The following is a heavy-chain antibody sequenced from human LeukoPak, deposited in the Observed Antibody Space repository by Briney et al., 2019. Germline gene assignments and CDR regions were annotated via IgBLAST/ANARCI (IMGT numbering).Heavy chain of an antibody. J-gene: IGHJ3*01. CDR2: MSYDGSNS. Sequence: PGGSLRLSCAASGSSFSGYAMYWVRQAPGKGLEWVAVMSYDGSNSYYVDSVKGRFTISRDDSKNTLYLQMSSLRPEDTAFYYCARSRYSSAWYTFDVWGQGTMVTVSS. CDR1: GSSFSGYA. CDR3: ARSRYSSAWYTFDV. D-gene: IGHD6-19*01. V-gene: IGHV3-30-3*01.